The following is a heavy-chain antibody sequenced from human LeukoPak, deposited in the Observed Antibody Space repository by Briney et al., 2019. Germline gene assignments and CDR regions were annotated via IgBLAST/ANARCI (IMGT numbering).Heavy chain of an antibody. CDR1: GGSISNWY. CDR2: IYSSGST. D-gene: IGHD2-2*01. CDR3: ARKLASSTLKAGAFDI. Sequence: PSETLSLTCTVSGGSISNWYWSWFRQPAGKGLEWIGRIYSSGSTIYNPSLKSRVTMSVDTSTNQISLRLTSVTAADTAMYYCARKLASSTLKAGAFDIRGQGTMVTVSS. V-gene: IGHV4-4*07. J-gene: IGHJ3*02.